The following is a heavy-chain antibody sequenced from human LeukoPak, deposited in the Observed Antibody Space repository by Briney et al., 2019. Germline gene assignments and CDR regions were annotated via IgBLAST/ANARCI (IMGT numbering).Heavy chain of an antibody. V-gene: IGHV3-23*01. J-gene: IGHJ5*02. CDR2: VSGGSGST. Sequence: GGSLRLSFAASGFIFNNFAMTWVRQAPGKGLTWVSGVSGGSGSTYYADSVKGRFTISRDNADNSLYLQMNSLRLEDTAVYYCVRGSSGTAVRGVSWAWFDPWGQGTLVTVSS. CDR1: GFIFNNFA. D-gene: IGHD3-10*01. CDR3: VRGSSGTAVRGVSWAWFDP.